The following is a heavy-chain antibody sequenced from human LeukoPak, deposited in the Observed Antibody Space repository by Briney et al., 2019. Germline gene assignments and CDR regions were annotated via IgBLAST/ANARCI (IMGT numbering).Heavy chain of an antibody. CDR2: ISGSGSNT. V-gene: IGHV3-23*01. CDR3: ATPVRFLEWFDH. CDR1: GFTFSSYV. Sequence: GSLRLSFAASGFTFSSYVMTWVRQAPGKGLEWVSAISGSGSNTYYSDSVKGRFTISRDNSKNTLFLQMNSLRAEDTAVYYCATPVRFLEWFDHWGQGTLVTVSS. J-gene: IGHJ5*02. D-gene: IGHD3-3*01.